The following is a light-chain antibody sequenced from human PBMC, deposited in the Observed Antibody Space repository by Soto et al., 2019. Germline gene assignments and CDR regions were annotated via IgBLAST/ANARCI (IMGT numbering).Light chain of an antibody. Sequence: DIVMTQSPATLSVSPGDRVTLSCRASQGVSNNLAWYQQKPGKAPRLLIYGASTRATGIPARFSGSVSGSDFTLTISSLQSEDFAIYYCQQYNNWWTFGQGTKVEIK. V-gene: IGKV3-15*01. CDR1: QGVSNN. CDR2: GAS. CDR3: QQYNNWWT. J-gene: IGKJ1*01.